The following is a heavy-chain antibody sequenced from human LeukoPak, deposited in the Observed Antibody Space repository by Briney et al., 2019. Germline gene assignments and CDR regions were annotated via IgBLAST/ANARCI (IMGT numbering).Heavy chain of an antibody. CDR2: IYHSGST. Sequence: SETLSLTCTVSGYSISSGYYWGWIRQPPGKGLEWIGSIYHSGSTYYNPSLKSRVTISVDTSKNQFSLKLSSVTAADTAVYYCATTLFKYYYDSSGWDAFDIWGQGTMVTVSS. CDR1: GYSISSGYY. V-gene: IGHV4-38-2*02. J-gene: IGHJ3*02. CDR3: ATTLFKYYYDSSGWDAFDI. D-gene: IGHD3-22*01.